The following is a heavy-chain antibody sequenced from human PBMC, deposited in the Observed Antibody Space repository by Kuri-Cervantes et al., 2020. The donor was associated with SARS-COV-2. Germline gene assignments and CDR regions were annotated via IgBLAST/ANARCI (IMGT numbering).Heavy chain of an antibody. CDR3: ARVTDYYGSGSYTEGWFDP. Sequence: SVKVSCKASGGTFRNYAISWVRQAPGQGPEWMGGIITMPGITDYAQRFQGRVMITADKSTSTAYLELSSLRSEDTAVYYCARVTDYYGSGSYTEGWFDPWGQGTLVTVSS. V-gene: IGHV1-69*10. CDR1: GGTFRNYA. D-gene: IGHD3-10*01. J-gene: IGHJ5*02. CDR2: IITMPGIT.